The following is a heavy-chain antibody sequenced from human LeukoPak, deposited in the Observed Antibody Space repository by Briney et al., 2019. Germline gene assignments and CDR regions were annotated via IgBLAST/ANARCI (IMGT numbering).Heavy chain of an antibody. V-gene: IGHV4-39*07. CDR3: ANYCSSSSCHIRRAFDI. Sequence: PSETLSLTCSVSGDSISSSSSSYYWGWIRQPPGKGLEWIGSIYYIESTYYNPSLRTRITISLDRPKNQFSLKLSSVTAADTAVYYCANYCSSSSCHIRRAFDIWGQGTMVTVSS. J-gene: IGHJ3*02. D-gene: IGHD2-2*02. CDR2: IYYIEST. CDR1: GDSISSSSSSYY.